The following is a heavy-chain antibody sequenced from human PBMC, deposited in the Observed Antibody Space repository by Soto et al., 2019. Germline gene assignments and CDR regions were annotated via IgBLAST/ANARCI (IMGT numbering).Heavy chain of an antibody. V-gene: IGHV3-21*01. J-gene: IGHJ6*03. CDR3: ARGGRAYCSSTSCHANYFHYMDV. CDR1: GFTFSSYS. D-gene: IGHD2-2*01. CDR2: ISSSSGDI. Sequence: EVQLVESGGGLVKPGGSLRLSCAASGFTFSSYSMNWVRQAPGKGLEWVSSISSSSGDIYYADSVKGRFTISKDNAKNSLYLQMNSLRDEATAVFYCARGGRAYCSSTSCHANYFHYMDVWGKGTTVTVSS.